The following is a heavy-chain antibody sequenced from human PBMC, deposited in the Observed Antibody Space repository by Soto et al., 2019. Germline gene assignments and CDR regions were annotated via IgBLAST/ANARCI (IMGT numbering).Heavy chain of an antibody. J-gene: IGHJ6*02. CDR1: GFTFSNAW. V-gene: IGHV3-15*07. CDR2: IKSKTDGGTT. Sequence: GGSLRLSCAASGFTFSNAWMNWVRQAPGKGLEWVGRIKSKTDGGTTDYAAPVKGRFTISRDDSKNTLYLQMNSLKTEDTAVYYCTTSHYYDSSGYYSQYYYYGMDVWGQGTTVTVSS. CDR3: TTSHYYDSSGYYSQYYYYGMDV. D-gene: IGHD3-22*01.